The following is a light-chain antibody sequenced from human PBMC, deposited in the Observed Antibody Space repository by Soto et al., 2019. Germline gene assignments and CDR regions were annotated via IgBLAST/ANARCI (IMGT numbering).Light chain of an antibody. CDR3: QQYHIWLT. Sequence: PGERATLSCRASQSVAGSHLAWYQQKPGQAPRLLINGASTRATGIPDRFSGSGSGTDFTLTISRLEPEDFAIYYCQQYHIWLTFGGGTKVDIK. V-gene: IGKV3-20*01. CDR2: GAS. J-gene: IGKJ4*01. CDR1: QSVAGSH.